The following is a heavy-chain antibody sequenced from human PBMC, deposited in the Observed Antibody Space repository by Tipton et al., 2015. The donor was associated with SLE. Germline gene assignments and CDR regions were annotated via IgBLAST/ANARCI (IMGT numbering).Heavy chain of an antibody. CDR3: ARHEGAPSFDY. D-gene: IGHD1-26*01. CDR2: VYYSRST. J-gene: IGHJ4*02. V-gene: IGHV4-39*01. Sequence: TLSLTCTVSGGSISSSSYYWGWIRQPPGKGLEWIASVYYSRSTYYNPSLKSRVTISVDTSKNQFSLKLSSVTAADTTVYYCARHEGAPSFDYWGQGTLVTVSS. CDR1: GGSISSSSYY.